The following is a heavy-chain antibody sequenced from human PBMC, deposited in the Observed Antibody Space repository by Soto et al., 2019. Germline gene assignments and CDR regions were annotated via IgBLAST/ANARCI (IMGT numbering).Heavy chain of an antibody. D-gene: IGHD3-22*01. J-gene: IGHJ1*01. Sequence: GGSLRLSCAASGFTFDDYGMSWVRQAPGKGLEWVSIISGSGGTTYYADSVKGRFTISRDNSKNTLYLQMNSLRADDTAVYYCAKEDNYYDSSGYYLEYFHHWGQGTLVTVSS. V-gene: IGHV3-23*01. CDR2: ISGSGGTT. CDR1: GFTFDDYG. CDR3: AKEDNYYDSSGYYLEYFHH.